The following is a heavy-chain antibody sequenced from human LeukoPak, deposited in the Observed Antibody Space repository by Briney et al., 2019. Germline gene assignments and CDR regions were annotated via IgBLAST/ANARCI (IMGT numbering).Heavy chain of an antibody. CDR2: IYTSGST. Sequence: SQTLSLTCTVSGGSISSGSYYWSWIRQPAGKGLEWIGRIYTSGSTNYNPSLKSRVTISVDTSKNQFSLKLSSVTAADTAVYCCARVRNCSGGSCYWADEGAFDIWGQGTMVTVSS. V-gene: IGHV4-61*02. D-gene: IGHD2-15*01. J-gene: IGHJ3*02. CDR1: GGSISSGSYY. CDR3: ARVRNCSGGSCYWADEGAFDI.